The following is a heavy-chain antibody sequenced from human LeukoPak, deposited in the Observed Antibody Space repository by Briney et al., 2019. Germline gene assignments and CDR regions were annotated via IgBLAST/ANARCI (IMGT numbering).Heavy chain of an antibody. V-gene: IGHV3-30*02. Sequence: GGSLRLSCTASGFTFSSTGMHWIRQAPGKGLEWVSYIRYDGNNKYYGDSVKGRLAVSRDNSKNTLYLQMNSLRVEDTAVYYCARTYNPDYWGQGTLVTVSS. CDR1: GFTFSSTG. CDR3: ARTYNPDY. D-gene: IGHD1-14*01. J-gene: IGHJ4*02. CDR2: IRYDGNNK.